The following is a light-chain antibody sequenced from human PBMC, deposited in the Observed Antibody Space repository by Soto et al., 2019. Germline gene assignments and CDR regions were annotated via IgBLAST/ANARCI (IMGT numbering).Light chain of an antibody. Sequence: DIQMTQSPSTLSASVGDRVTITCRASQSISSWLAWYQQKLGRAPRLLIYDASSLESGVPSRVSGRGYGTEFTPTISSLQPDDFATYYCQQYNTYSSLTFGGGTKVDIK. CDR1: QSISSW. V-gene: IGKV1-5*01. CDR3: QQYNTYSSLT. J-gene: IGKJ4*01. CDR2: DAS.